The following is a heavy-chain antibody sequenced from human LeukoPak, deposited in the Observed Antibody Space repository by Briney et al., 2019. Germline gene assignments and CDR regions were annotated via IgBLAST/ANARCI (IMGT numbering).Heavy chain of an antibody. CDR2: ISYDGSNK. CDR1: GFTFSNYA. CDR3: ARDILDTYYYDSSGYYPGY. Sequence: GGSLRLSCAASGFTFSNYAMHWVRQAPGKGLEWVAVISYDGSNKYYADSVKGRFTISRDNSKNTLYLQMNSLRAEDTAVYYCARDILDTYYYDSSGYYPGYWGQGTLVTVSS. J-gene: IGHJ4*02. V-gene: IGHV3-30-3*01. D-gene: IGHD3-22*01.